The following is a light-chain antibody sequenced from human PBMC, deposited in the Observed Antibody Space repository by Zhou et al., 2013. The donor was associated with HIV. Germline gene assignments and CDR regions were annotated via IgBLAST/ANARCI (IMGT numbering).Light chain of an antibody. J-gene: IGKJ1*01. CDR1: QSLLYSDGYNW. Sequence: DIVMTQSPLSLPVTPGEPASISCRSSQSLLYSDGYNWLDWYLQKPGQSPQLLIYLGSNRASGVPDRFSGSGSGTDFTLKITRVEAEDVGVYYCMQALQTPRTFGQGTKVEIK. V-gene: IGKV2-28*01. CDR2: LGS. CDR3: MQALQTPRT.